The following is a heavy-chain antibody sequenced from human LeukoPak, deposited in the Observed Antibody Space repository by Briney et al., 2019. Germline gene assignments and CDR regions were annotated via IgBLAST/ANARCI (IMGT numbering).Heavy chain of an antibody. J-gene: IGHJ6*03. D-gene: IGHD6-6*01. Sequence: PSETLSLTCTVSGGSISSYYWSWIRQPAGKGLEWIGRIYTSGSINYNPSLKSRVTMSVDTSKNQFSLKLSSVTAADTAVYYCARDGQQLVLDYYYYMDVWGKGTTVTVSS. CDR2: IYTSGSI. CDR3: ARDGQQLVLDYYYYMDV. V-gene: IGHV4-4*07. CDR1: GGSISSYY.